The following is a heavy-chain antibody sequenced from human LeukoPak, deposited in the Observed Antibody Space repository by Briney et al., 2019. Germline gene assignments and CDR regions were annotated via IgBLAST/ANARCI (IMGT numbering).Heavy chain of an antibody. CDR2: ISSSTNTI. CDR1: GFTFGSYS. D-gene: IGHD4-23*01. Sequence: GALRLSCAASGFTFGSYSMNWVRQAPGKGLEWVSYISSSTNTIYYADSVKGRFTISRDNAKNSLFLQMNSLRDEDTAVYYCARGGYGANDDAFDIWGQGTMVTVSS. J-gene: IGHJ3*02. CDR3: ARGGYGANDDAFDI. V-gene: IGHV3-48*02.